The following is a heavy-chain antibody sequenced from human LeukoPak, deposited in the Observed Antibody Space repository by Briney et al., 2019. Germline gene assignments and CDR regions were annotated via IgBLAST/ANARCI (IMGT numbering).Heavy chain of an antibody. CDR3: ASGVGVPKFDY. D-gene: IGHD3-16*01. CDR1: GYTFTSYY. V-gene: IGHV1-46*01. CDR2: INPSGGST. Sequence: ASVKVSCKASGYTFTSYYMHWVRQAPGQGLEWMGIINPSGGSTSYAQKFQGRVTMTRDTSTSTAYMELRSLRSDDTAVYYCASGVGVPKFDYWGQGTLVTVSS. J-gene: IGHJ4*02.